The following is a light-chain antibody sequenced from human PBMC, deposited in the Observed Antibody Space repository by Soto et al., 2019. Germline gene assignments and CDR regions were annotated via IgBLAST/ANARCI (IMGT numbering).Light chain of an antibody. V-gene: IGKV1-39*01. CDR3: QQSYSTPLT. CDR1: QTVIAY. J-gene: IGKJ4*01. CDR2: SAS. Sequence: DIQMTQSPSSLCAFVGDRVTIACRANQTVIAYLNWYRQTPGKAPNLLVYSASTLQTGVPSRFSGSGYGTDFTLTISSLQPEDVATYYCQQSYSTPLTFGGGTKVEI.